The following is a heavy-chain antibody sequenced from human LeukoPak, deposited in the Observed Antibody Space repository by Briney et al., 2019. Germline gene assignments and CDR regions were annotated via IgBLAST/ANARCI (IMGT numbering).Heavy chain of an antibody. V-gene: IGHV3-21*01. CDR3: TRDPAYYLRYGYFDY. CDR2: MNNVGSHI. J-gene: IGHJ4*02. CDR1: GFISSTSA. D-gene: IGHD1-26*01. Sequence: GRSLRLSCSASGFISSTSAMNWVRQAPGKGLEWVSSMNNVGSHIYYRDSVKGRFTISRDNAKNSVYLQMNNLRAADTALYYCTRDPAYYLRYGYFDYWGQGILVTVSS.